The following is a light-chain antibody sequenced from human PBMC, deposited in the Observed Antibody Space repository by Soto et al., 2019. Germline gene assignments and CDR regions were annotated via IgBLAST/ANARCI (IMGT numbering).Light chain of an antibody. J-gene: IGLJ2*01. V-gene: IGLV1-51*01. CDR1: SSNIGNNY. Sequence: QSVLTQPPSVSAAPGQKVTISCSGSSSNIGNNYVSWYQQLPGTAPKLLIYDNNKRPSGIPDRFSGSKSGTSATLGITGLQTGDEADFYCATWDSRLSAVVFGGGTQLTVL. CDR2: DNN. CDR3: ATWDSRLSAVV.